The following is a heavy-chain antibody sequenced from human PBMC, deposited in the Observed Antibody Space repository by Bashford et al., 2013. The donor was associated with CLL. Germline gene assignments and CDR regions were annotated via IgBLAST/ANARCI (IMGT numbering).Heavy chain of an antibody. CDR1: GGSISSNDW. CDR3: AKMFYDLLTSLGGPRRDAFDL. CDR2: IDHSGST. V-gene: IGHV4-4*02. Sequence: SETLSLTCAVSGGSISSNDWWNWVRQSPGKGLEWIGEIDHSGSTNYNPSLKSRVIISVDKSKNHLSLRLTSVTAADTAVYYCAKMFYDLLTSLGGPRRDAFDLWGQGTLVTVSS. J-gene: IGHJ3*01. D-gene: IGHD3-9*01.